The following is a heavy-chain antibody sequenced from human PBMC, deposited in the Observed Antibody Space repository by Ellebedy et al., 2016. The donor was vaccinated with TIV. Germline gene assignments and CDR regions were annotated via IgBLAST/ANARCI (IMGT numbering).Heavy chain of an antibody. CDR3: TKRRGGGSDSSAPRYYFDS. CDR2: ISHDGSRT. D-gene: IGHD6-19*01. J-gene: IGHJ4*02. CDR1: GFTFNNYA. V-gene: IGHV3-23*01. Sequence: PGGSLRLSCAASGFTFNNYAMSRVRQAPGKGLEWVANISHDGSRTYYANSVEGRFIISGDNSKRTLYLQMNSLRVEDKAVYYCTKRRGGGSDSSAPRYYFDSWGLGTLVTVSS.